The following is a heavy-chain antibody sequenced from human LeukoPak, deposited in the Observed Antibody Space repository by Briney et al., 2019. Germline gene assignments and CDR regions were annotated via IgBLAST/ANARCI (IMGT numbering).Heavy chain of an antibody. V-gene: IGHV3-74*01. CDR3: ARAGGYGGVLNF. CDR1: GFTFSTYW. CDR2: INSDGSTT. D-gene: IGHD3-22*01. Sequence: GGSLRLSCAASGFTFSTYWMHWVRQAQGKWLVWVSLINSDGSTTTYGDSVRGRFTISRDNAKNTLNLPMISVTAEDTAVYYCARAGGYGGVLNFWGQGTLVTVSS. J-gene: IGHJ4*02.